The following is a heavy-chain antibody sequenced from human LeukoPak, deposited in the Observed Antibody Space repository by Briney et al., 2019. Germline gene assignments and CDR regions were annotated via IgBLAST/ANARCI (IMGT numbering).Heavy chain of an antibody. CDR3: ARLETSSGSLSYFDY. CDR2: IYYSGST. J-gene: IGHJ4*02. CDR1: GGSISSGSYY. V-gene: IGHV4-39*07. D-gene: IGHD6-19*01. Sequence: SQTLSLTCTVSGGSISSGSYYWGWIRQPPGKGLECIGYIYYSGSTYYNPSLKSRVTISVDTSKNQFSLKLSSVTAADTAVYYCARLETSSGSLSYFDYWGQGNLVTVSS.